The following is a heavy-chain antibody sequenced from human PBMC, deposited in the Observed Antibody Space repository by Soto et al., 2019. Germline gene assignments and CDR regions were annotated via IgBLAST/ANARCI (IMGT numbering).Heavy chain of an antibody. J-gene: IGHJ6*02. CDR2: IYHSGST. CDR1: GGSISSVGYY. D-gene: IGHD2-15*01. Sequence: NLPLTYSVSGGSISSVGYYWSWIRQQPGKGLEWIGYIYHSGSTDYNPSLKSRVTRSVDRSKNQFSLKRGSVPAADTAIYYCARESGGCDSCTRYGLDAWGQGTTVT. V-gene: IGHV4-31*03. CDR3: ARESGGCDSCTRYGLDA.